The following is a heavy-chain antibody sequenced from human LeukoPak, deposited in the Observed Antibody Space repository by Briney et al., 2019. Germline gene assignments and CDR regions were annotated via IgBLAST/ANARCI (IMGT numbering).Heavy chain of an antibody. CDR2: LYYSGST. Sequence: SETLSLTCTVSGGSISSSSYHWGWIRQPPGKGLEWIGNLYYSGSTNYNPSLKSRVTISVDTSKNQFSLKLSSVTAADTAVYYCARAPWNYENWFDPWGQGTLVTVSS. J-gene: IGHJ5*02. CDR3: ARAPWNYENWFDP. V-gene: IGHV4-39*07. D-gene: IGHD1-7*01. CDR1: GGSISSSSYH.